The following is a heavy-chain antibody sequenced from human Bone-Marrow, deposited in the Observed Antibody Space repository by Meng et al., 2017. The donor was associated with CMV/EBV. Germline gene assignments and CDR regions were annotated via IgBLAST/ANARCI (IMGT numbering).Heavy chain of an antibody. CDR2: IDWDDDK. CDR1: GFSLSTSGMR. J-gene: IGHJ6*02. CDR3: ARGYSVGVIGRRNVTGYYYYYGMDV. Sequence: SGPTLVKPTQTLTLTCTFSGFSLSTSGMRVSWIRQPPGKALEWLARIDWDDDKFYSTSLKTRLTISKDTSKNQVVLTMTNMDPVDTATYYCARGYSVGVIGRRNVTGYYYYYGMDVWGQGTTVTVSS. V-gene: IGHV2-70D*14. D-gene: IGHD3-16*02.